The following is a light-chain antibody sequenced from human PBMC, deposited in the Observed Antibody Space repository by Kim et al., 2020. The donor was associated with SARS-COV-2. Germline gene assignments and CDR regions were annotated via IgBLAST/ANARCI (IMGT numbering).Light chain of an antibody. CDR1: QSVSSN. CDR2: GAS. J-gene: IGKJ2*01. V-gene: IGKV3-15*01. Sequence: EIVMTQSPVTLSVSPEERATLPCRASQSVSSNLAWYQQKPGQAPRLLIYGASTRATGIPARFSGSGSGTEFTLTISSLQSEDFAVYYCQQYNNWPPYTFGQGTKLEI. CDR3: QQYNNWPPYT.